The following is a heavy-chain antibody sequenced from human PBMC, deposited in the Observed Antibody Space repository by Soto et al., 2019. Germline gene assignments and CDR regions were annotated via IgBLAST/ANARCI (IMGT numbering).Heavy chain of an antibody. J-gene: IGHJ4*02. CDR1: GNTFTSSH. CDR3: ARDHAHGTAQRIVVVIPYFDY. D-gene: IGHD2-21*01. V-gene: IGHV1-46*03. Sequence: ASVKVSCKASGNTFTSSHINLVRQATGQGLEWMGIINPSGGSTSYAQKFQGRVTMTRDTSTSTVYMELSSLRSEDTAVYYCARDHAHGTAQRIVVVIPYFDYWGQGTLVTVSS. CDR2: INPSGGST.